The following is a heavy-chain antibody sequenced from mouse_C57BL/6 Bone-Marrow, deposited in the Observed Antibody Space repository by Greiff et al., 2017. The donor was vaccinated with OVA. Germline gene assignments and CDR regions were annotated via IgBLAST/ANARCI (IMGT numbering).Heavy chain of an antibody. CDR1: GFTFTDYY. V-gene: IGHV7-3*01. J-gene: IGHJ2*01. D-gene: IGHD2-1*01. Sequence: EVHLVESGGGLVQPGGSLSLSCAASGFTFTDYYMSWVRQPPGKALEWLGFIRNKANGYTTEYSASVKGRFTISRDNSQSILYLQMNDLRAEDSATYYCARSLYGNYDCDYWGQGTTLTVSS. CDR3: ARSLYGNYDCDY. CDR2: IRNKANGYTT.